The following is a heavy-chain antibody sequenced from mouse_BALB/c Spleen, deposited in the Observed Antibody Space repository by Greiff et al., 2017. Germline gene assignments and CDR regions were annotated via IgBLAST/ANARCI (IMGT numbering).Heavy chain of an antibody. D-gene: IGHD1-1*01. CDR3: AVGSSFYYLDY. CDR1: GYTFTSYW. CDR2: INPSTGYT. V-gene: IGHV1-7*01. Sequence: QVQLQQSGAELAKPGASVKMSCKASGYTFTSYWMHWVKQRPGQGLEWIGYINPSTGYTEYNQKFKDKATLTADKSSSTAYMQLSSLTSEDSAVYYCAVGSSFYYLDYWGQGTTLTVSS. J-gene: IGHJ2*01.